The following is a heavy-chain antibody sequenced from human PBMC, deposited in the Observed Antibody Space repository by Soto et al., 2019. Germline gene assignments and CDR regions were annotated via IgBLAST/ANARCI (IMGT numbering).Heavy chain of an antibody. Sequence: QVQLVQSGAEVKKPGSSVKVSCKASRGTFSSYAISWVRQAPGQGLEWMGGIIPIFGTANYAQKFQGRVTITADESTSTAYMELSILRSEDTAVYYCARDRGYSSGWPSGMDVWGQGTTVTVSS. CDR2: IIPIFGTA. CDR1: RGTFSSYA. J-gene: IGHJ6*02. CDR3: ARDRGYSSGWPSGMDV. D-gene: IGHD6-19*01. V-gene: IGHV1-69*01.